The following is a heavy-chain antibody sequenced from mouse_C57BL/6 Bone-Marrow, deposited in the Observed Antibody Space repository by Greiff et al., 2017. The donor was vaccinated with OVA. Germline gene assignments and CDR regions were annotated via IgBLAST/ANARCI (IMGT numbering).Heavy chain of an antibody. D-gene: IGHD1-1*01. CDR2: IDPETGGT. CDR3: TRDLLRYWYFDV. CDR1: GYTFTDYE. J-gene: IGHJ1*03. V-gene: IGHV1-15*01. Sequence: QVQLQQSGAELVRPGASVTLSCKASGYTFTDYEMHWVKQTPVHGLEWIGAIDPETGGTASNQKFTGKAILTADKSSSTAYMELRSLTSEDSAVYYCTRDLLRYWYFDVWGTGTTVTVSS.